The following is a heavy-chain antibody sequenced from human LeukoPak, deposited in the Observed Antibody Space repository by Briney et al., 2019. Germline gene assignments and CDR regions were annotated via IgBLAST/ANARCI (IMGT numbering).Heavy chain of an antibody. CDR1: GDSVSRYY. CDR2: INYSGST. J-gene: IGHJ1*01. V-gene: IGHV4-59*08. Sequence: SETLSLTCTVSGDSVSRYYWSWIRQPPGQGLEWIGYINYSGSTNYNPSLKSRVTISGDTSKNQFSLTLSSVTAAVTAVYYCASSPPGTEYFHHWGQGTLVTVSS. CDR3: ASSPPGTEYFHH.